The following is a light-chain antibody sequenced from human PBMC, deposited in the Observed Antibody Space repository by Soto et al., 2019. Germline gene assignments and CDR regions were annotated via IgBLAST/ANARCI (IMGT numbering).Light chain of an antibody. J-gene: IGKJ1*01. V-gene: IGKV3-20*01. Sequence: EIVLTQSPGTLSLSPGDRATLSCRASQSISSSYLAWYQQKPGQAPRLLIYGASSRATGIPDRFSGSRSGTDFTLTISRLEPEDFAVYYCQHYDSSPWTFGQGTKVEIK. CDR3: QHYDSSPWT. CDR2: GAS. CDR1: QSISSSY.